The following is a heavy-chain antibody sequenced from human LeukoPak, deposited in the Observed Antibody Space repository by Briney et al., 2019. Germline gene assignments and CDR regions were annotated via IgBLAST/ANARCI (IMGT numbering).Heavy chain of an antibody. CDR3: ASVTHVALVPAIIPYFYYSMDV. V-gene: IGHV4-39*01. D-gene: IGHD2-2*01. J-gene: IGHJ6*03. Sequence: SETLSLTCTVSVGSITSSSYYSGWIRQPPGKGLEWIGSIYYSGSTYYNPSLKSRVTISVDTSKNQFSLKLSSVTAADTAVYYGASVTHVALVPAIIPYFYYSMDVWGKGTTVTVSS. CDR1: VGSITSSSYY. CDR2: IYYSGST.